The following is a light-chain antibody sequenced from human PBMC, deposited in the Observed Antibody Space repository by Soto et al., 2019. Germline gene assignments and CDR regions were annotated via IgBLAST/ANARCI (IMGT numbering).Light chain of an antibody. CDR2: DAS. Sequence: EVVLTKSPATLSLSPGDRATLSCGASQSVSNNYLAWYQQKPGLAPRLLIYDASYRANGIPDRFSGSGSGTDFTLTISRLEPEDFVVYYCQQYGSSSWTFGQGTKVDI. V-gene: IGKV3D-20*01. CDR1: QSVSNNY. CDR3: QQYGSSSWT. J-gene: IGKJ1*01.